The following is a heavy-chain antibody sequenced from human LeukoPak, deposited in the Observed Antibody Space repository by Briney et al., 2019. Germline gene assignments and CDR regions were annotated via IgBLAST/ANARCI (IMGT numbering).Heavy chain of an antibody. CDR2: ISGSGGST. CDR3: AKDSAYRSGWYYFDP. CDR1: GFTFSSYA. J-gene: IGHJ4*02. V-gene: IGHV3-23*01. Sequence: GGSLRLSCAASGFTFSSYAMNWVRQAPGKGLEWVSGISGSGGSTYYADSVKGRFTISRDNSKNTLYLQMNSLRAEDTAVYYCAKDSAYRSGWYYFDPWGQGILVTVSS. D-gene: IGHD6-13*01.